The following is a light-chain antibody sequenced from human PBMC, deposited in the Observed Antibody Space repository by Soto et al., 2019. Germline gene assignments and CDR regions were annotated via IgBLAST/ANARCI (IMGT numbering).Light chain of an antibody. V-gene: IGLV1-44*01. CDR3: ATWYDSLDGWV. Sequence: QSVLTQPPSASGSPGQRVIISCSGSSSNIGNNAVNWYQHLPGTSPKLLIYRNSQRPSGVPDRFSGSKSGTSASLVISGLQSEDETDYYGATWYDSLDGWVFGGGTKLTV. CDR2: RNS. J-gene: IGLJ3*02. CDR1: SSNIGNNA.